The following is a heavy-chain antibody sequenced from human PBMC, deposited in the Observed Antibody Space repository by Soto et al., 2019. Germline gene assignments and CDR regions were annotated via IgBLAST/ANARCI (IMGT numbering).Heavy chain of an antibody. Sequence: VGSLRLSCAASGFTFSSYAMSWVRQAPGKGLEWVSAISGSGGSTYYADSVKGRFTISRDNSKNTLYLQMNSLRAEDTAVYYCATSTVVTRPNLYWGQGTLVTVSS. CDR2: ISGSGGST. V-gene: IGHV3-23*01. D-gene: IGHD4-17*01. J-gene: IGHJ4*02. CDR1: GFTFSSYA. CDR3: ATSTVVTRPNLY.